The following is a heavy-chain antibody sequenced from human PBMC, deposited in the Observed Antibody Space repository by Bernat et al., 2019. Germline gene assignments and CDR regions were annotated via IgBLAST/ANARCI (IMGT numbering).Heavy chain of an antibody. D-gene: IGHD1-14*01. Sequence: QVQLVESGGGVVQPGRSLRLSCAASGFTFSSYAMHWVRQAPGKGLEWVAVISYDGSNKYYADSVKGRFTISRDNSKNTLYLQMNSLRAEDTAVYYCAKGTGLWGRGTLVTVSS. CDR2: ISYDGSNK. CDR3: AKGTGL. CDR1: GFTFSSYA. V-gene: IGHV3-30-3*01. J-gene: IGHJ2*01.